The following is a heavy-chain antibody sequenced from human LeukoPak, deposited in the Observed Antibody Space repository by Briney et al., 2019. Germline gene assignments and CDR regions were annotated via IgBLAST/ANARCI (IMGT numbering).Heavy chain of an antibody. D-gene: IGHD3-10*01. Sequence: QSGGSLRLSCAASGFTFSSYGMHWVRQAPGKGLEWVAVISYDGSNKYYADSVKGRFTISRDNSKNTLYLQMNSLRAEDTAVYYCARGAYYYGSGSSFPRIDAFDIWGQGTMVTVSS. CDR2: ISYDGSNK. CDR3: ARGAYYYGSGSSFPRIDAFDI. J-gene: IGHJ3*02. CDR1: GFTFSSYG. V-gene: IGHV3-30*03.